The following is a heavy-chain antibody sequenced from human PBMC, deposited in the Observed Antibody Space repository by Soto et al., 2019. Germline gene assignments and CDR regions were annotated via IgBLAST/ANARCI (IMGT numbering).Heavy chain of an antibody. J-gene: IGHJ6*02. D-gene: IGHD3-3*01. CDR1: GFTFSSYA. CDR2: ISGSGGST. CDR3: ANHANYDFWSGYWGLVVYYGMDV. Sequence: EVQLLESGGGLVQPGGSLRLSCAASGFTFSSYAMSWVRQAPGKGLEWVSSISGSGGSTYYADSVKGRFTISRDNSKNTLYLQMNSLGAEDTAVYYCANHANYDFWSGYWGLVVYYGMDVWGQGTTVTVSS. V-gene: IGHV3-23*01.